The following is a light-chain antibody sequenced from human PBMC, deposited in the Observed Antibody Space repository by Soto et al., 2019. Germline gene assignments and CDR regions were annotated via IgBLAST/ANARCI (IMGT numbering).Light chain of an antibody. V-gene: IGKV1-39*01. CDR3: LQTYSTPRT. J-gene: IGKJ1*01. CDR1: QNINKY. Sequence: DIHMTQSTSSLSASVGDRVTITCRTSQNINKYLSWYQQKPGKAPKLLIYATSTLQSGVPSRFSGSGSGTDFTLTISTLQPEDFATYYCLQTYSTPRTFGQGTKVDNK. CDR2: ATS.